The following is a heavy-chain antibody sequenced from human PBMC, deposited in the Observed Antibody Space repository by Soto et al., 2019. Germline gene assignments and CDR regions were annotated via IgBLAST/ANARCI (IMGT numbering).Heavy chain of an antibody. D-gene: IGHD2-15*01. CDR2: AHHSGRT. V-gene: IGHV4-4*02. Sequence: SATLSLTSTVYGGSMSSSNWWNWVRHSPGKGLEWIGDAHHSGRTNYNPSLKSRVTLSVDKSKNHFSLKLTSVTAADTAVYYCARARGARYFDYWGQGTLVTVS. CDR3: ARARGARYFDY. J-gene: IGHJ4*02. CDR1: GGSMSSSNW.